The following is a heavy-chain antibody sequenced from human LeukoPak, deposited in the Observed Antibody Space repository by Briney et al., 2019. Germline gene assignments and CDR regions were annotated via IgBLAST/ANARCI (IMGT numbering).Heavy chain of an antibody. CDR2: MYTSGST. D-gene: IGHD3-22*01. J-gene: IGHJ3*02. CDR1: GGSISSDNYY. Sequence: SETLSLTCTVSGGSISSDNYYWRWIRQPAGKGLEWVGRMYTSGSTNYNPSLKSRVTISADTSKNQFSLKLSSVTAADTAVYYCARVTGYYYDSSGYWSHDAFDIWGQGTMVTVSS. V-gene: IGHV4-61*02. CDR3: ARVTGYYYDSSGYWSHDAFDI.